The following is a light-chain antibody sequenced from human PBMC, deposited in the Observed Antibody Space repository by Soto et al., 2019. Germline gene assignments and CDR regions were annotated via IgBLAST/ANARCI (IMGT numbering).Light chain of an antibody. CDR2: TVS. J-gene: IGKJ1*01. CDR3: QQSYSIPWT. V-gene: IGKV1-39*01. Sequence: DIQMTQSPSSLSASVGDRVTITCRASQSIGAYLNWFQHKPGNAPKLLVYTVSILHSGVPSRFSGSGSGSDFALTISSLQPEDSATYYCQQSYSIPWTFGQGTKVEIK. CDR1: QSIGAY.